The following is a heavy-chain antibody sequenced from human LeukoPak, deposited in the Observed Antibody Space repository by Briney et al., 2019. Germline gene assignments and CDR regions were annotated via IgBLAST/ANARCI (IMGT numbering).Heavy chain of an antibody. Sequence: SVTVACKDSEGNFSSYAKSWVRQGPGHGIEWMGGIIPIFGTANYAQKFQGRVTITADESTSTAYMELSSLRSEDTAVYYCVVVRGIVDRNYGMDVWGQGTMVTVSS. V-gene: IGHV1-69*13. CDR1: EGNFSSYA. CDR2: IIPIFGTA. CDR3: VVVRGIVDRNYGMDV. J-gene: IGHJ6*02. D-gene: IGHD3-10*01.